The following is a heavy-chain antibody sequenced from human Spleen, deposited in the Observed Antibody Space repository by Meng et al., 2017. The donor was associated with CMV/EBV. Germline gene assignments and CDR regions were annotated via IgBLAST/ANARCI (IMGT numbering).Heavy chain of an antibody. Sequence: TFTSHTITWVRQAPGQGLEWMGWISPYNGNTNYAQNFQGRVTMTKDTSTSTVHMELRSLRSEDTAIYNCARDLWRGAIMTAAPPGDYWGQGTLVTVSS. J-gene: IGHJ4*02. CDR3: ARDLWRGAIMTAAPPGDY. V-gene: IGHV1-18*01. D-gene: IGHD2-21*02. CDR2: ISPYNGNT. CDR1: TFTSHT.